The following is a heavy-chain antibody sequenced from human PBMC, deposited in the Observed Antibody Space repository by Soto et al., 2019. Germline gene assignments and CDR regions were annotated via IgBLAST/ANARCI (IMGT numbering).Heavy chain of an antibody. CDR2: INPDESEK. CDR1: GFTLSSYW. J-gene: IGHJ1*01. CDR3: ARSSHYTWGD. V-gene: IGHV3-7*01. Sequence: EVQLVESGGGLVQPGGSLRLSCAASGFTLSSYWMTWVRQAPGKGLEWVANINPDESEKYFVDSVRGRFTVSRDNAKNSLFLQMNSLRAEDTAVYYCARSSHYTWGDWGQGTLVIVSS. D-gene: IGHD3-10*01.